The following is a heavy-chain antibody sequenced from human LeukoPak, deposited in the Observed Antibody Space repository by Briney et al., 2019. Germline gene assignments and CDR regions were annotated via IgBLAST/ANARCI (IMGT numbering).Heavy chain of an antibody. J-gene: IGHJ4*02. Sequence: PGGSLRLSCAASGFTFSSYSMNWVRQAPGKGLEWVSSISSSSSYIYYADSVKGRFTISRDNAKNSLYLQMNSLRAEDTAVYYCARESRRVCGSTSCYSDYWGQGTLVTVSS. CDR2: ISSSSSYI. V-gene: IGHV3-21*01. CDR3: ARESRRVCGSTSCYSDY. CDR1: GFTFSSYS. D-gene: IGHD2-2*02.